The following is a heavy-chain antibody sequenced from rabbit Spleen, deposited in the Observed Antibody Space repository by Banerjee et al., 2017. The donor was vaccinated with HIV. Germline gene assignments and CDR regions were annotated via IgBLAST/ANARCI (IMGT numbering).Heavy chain of an antibody. Sequence: LEESGGGLVKPGGTLTLTCTVSGFSFSSNWICWVRQAPGKGLEWIACIDSGSSAFTYSATWAKGRFTISKTSSTTVTLQMTSLTAADTATYFCARGSAAMTMVIIGFYLNLWGQGTLVTVS. CDR1: GFSFSSNW. CDR3: ARGSAAMTMVIIGFYLNL. D-gene: IGHD2-1*01. V-gene: IGHV1S45*01. CDR2: IDSGSSAFT. J-gene: IGHJ4*01.